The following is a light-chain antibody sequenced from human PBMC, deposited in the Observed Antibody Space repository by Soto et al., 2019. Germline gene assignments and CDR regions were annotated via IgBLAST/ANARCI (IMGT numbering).Light chain of an antibody. Sequence: QSALPQPASVSGSPGQSITISCTGTSSDVGSYNLVSWYQQHPGKAPKLMIYEGSKRPSGVSNRFSGSKSGNTASLTISGLQAEDEADYYCCSYAGSPHVVFGGGTKLTVL. CDR2: EGS. CDR3: CSYAGSPHVV. CDR1: SSDVGSYNL. V-gene: IGLV2-23*01. J-gene: IGLJ2*01.